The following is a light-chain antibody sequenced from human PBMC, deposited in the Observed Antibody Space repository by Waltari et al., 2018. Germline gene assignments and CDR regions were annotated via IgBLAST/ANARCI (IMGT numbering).Light chain of an antibody. CDR3: LLYMGSGIWV. V-gene: IGLV8-61*01. Sequence: HTVVTQEPSFSVSPGGTAPLTRGLSSGPVALRSYSSWYHQTPGRAPRTLIYNTNIRSSGVPDRFSGSILGSKAALTITGAQADDESHYYCLLYMGSGIWVFGGGTKLTVL. J-gene: IGLJ3*02. CDR1: SGPVALRSY. CDR2: NTN.